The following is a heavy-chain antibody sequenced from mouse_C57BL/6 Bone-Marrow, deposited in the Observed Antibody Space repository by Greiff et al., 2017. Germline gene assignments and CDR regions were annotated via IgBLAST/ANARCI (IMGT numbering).Heavy chain of an antibody. J-gene: IGHJ3*01. Sequence: VQLQESGAELARPGASVKLSCKASGYTFTSYGISWVKQRTGQGLEWIGEIYPRSGNTSYNEKFKGKDTLTADKSSSTASMALRSLPSEDSAVYYCARGGNYRAWFAYWGQGTLVTVSA. V-gene: IGHV1-81*01. D-gene: IGHD2-1*01. CDR3: ARGGNYRAWFAY. CDR1: GYTFTSYG. CDR2: IYPRSGNT.